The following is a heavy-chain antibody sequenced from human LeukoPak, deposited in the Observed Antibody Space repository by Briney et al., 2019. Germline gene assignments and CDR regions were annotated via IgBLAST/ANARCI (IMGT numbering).Heavy chain of an antibody. CDR1: GYTFTRYY. V-gene: IGHV1-2*02. J-gene: IGHJ4*02. CDR3: ARELRGYSSSPLCY. Sequence: GASVKVSCKASGYTFTRYYMHWVRQAPGQGLEWMGWINPNSGGTNYAQKFQGRVTMTRDTSISTAYMELSRLRSDDTAVYYCARELRGYSSSPLCYWGQGTLVTVSS. CDR2: INPNSGGT. D-gene: IGHD6-6*01.